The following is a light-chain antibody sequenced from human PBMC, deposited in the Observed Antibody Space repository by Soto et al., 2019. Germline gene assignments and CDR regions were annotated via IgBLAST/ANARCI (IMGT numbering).Light chain of an antibody. CDR3: QQYNYWPVT. V-gene: IGKV3-20*01. CDR2: GAS. CDR1: QSVSSSY. J-gene: IGKJ4*01. Sequence: EIVLTQSPGTLSLSPGERATLSCRASQSVSSSYLAWYQQKPGQAPRLLIYGASSRATGIPDRFSGSGSGTDFTLTISGLQSEDFATYYCQQYNYWPVTFGGGTKVDIK.